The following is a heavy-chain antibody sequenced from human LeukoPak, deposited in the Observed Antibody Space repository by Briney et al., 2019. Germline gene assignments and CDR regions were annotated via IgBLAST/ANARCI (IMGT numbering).Heavy chain of an antibody. V-gene: IGHV3-7*01. J-gene: IGHJ4*02. D-gene: IGHD3-22*01. Sequence: HPGGSLRLSCAASGFTFSSYWMSWVRQAPGKGLEWVANIQQDGSEKYYVDSVKGRFTISRDNAKNSLYLQMNSLRAEDTAVYYCARAIGHDYYDFDYWGQGTLVTVSS. CDR1: GFTFSSYW. CDR2: IQQDGSEK. CDR3: ARAIGHDYYDFDY.